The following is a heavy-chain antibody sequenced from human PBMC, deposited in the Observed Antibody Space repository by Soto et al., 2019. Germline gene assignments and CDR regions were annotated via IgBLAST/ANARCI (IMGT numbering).Heavy chain of an antibody. D-gene: IGHD3-22*01. CDR2: IGPSSGDT. J-gene: IGHJ4*02. CDR1: GYTFTKYY. Sequence: DSVKVSCKTSGYTFTKYYLHWVRQAPVHGLEWVGIIGPSSGDTTNAQSFQGRLILTRATSTRTVYLELRSLTSDATAVYYCARAEYYYNRGGYSHLEYCGQGTQVPVSS. V-gene: IGHV1-46*01. CDR3: ARAEYYYNRGGYSHLEY.